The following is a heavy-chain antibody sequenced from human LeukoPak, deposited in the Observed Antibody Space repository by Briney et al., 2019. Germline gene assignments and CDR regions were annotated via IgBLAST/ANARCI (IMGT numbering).Heavy chain of an antibody. CDR1: GFIFSTYT. J-gene: IGHJ5*02. D-gene: IGHD6-19*01. V-gene: IGHV3-21*06. CDR2: ITSNYDSI. CDR3: ARGSTIAVAGTLYNYFDP. Sequence: GGSLRLSCAASGFIFSTYTMNWVRQAPGKGLEWVSSITSNYDSIYYADSVKGRFTISRDDGKNSLYLQMNGLRAEDTAVYYCARGSTIAVAGTLYNYFDPWGQGTLVTVSS.